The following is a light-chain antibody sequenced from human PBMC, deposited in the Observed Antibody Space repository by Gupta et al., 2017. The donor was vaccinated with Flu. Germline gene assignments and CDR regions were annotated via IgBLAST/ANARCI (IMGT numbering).Light chain of an antibody. CDR3: ATWDDSLNGPV. Sequence: QSLLTQPPSSSGTPGQRVTISCSGSNSNIGRNTLSWYQQLPGAAPKLLIQNDNQRPSGVPARFSGSKAGTSASLTISGLQAEDEGDFYCATWDDSLNGPVFGGGTRLTVL. J-gene: IGLJ3*02. V-gene: IGLV1-44*01. CDR1: NSNIGRNT. CDR2: NDN.